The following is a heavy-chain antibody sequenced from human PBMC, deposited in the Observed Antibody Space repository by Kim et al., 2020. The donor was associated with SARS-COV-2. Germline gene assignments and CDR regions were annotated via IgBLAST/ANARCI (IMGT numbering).Heavy chain of an antibody. V-gene: IGHV3-21*01. J-gene: IGHJ4*02. CDR1: GFTFCSYS. D-gene: IGHD2-15*01. CDR3: AREAGYCSGGSCYVGGKVDY. Sequence: GGSLRLSCAASGFTFCSYSMNWVRQAPGKGLEWVSSISSSSSYIYYADSVKGRFTISRDNARNSLYLQMNSLRAEDTAVYYCAREAGYCSGGSCYVGGKVDYWGQRTLVTVSS. CDR2: ISSSSSYI.